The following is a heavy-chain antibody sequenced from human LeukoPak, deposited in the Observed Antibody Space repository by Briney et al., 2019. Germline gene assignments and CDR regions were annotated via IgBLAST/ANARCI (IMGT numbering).Heavy chain of an antibody. CDR1: GGSISSYY. V-gene: IGHV4-59*01. D-gene: IGHD6-19*01. J-gene: IGHJ5*02. CDR3: ARGGSSGWYAGRFDP. CDR2: ICYSGST. Sequence: PSETLSLTRTVSGGSISSYYWSWIRQPPGKGLEWIGYICYSGSTNYNPSLKSRVTISVDTSKNQFSLKLSSVTAADTAVYYCARGGSSGWYAGRFDPWGQGTLVTVSS.